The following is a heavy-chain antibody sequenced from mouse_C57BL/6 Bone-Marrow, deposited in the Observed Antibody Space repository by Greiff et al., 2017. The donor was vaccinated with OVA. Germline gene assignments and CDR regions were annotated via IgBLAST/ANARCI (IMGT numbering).Heavy chain of an antibody. D-gene: IGHD2-3*01. V-gene: IGHV1-52*01. CDR2: IDPSDSET. J-gene: IGHJ2*01. CDR3: AVGRGLLRPLDY. CDR1: GYTFTSYW. Sequence: QVQLQQPGAELVRPGSSVKLSCKASGYTFTSYWMHWVKQRPIQGLEWIGHIDPSDSETHYHQKFKDKATLTVAKSSSTAYMQLSSLTSEDSWVYCCAVGRGLLRPLDYWGQGTTLTVSS.